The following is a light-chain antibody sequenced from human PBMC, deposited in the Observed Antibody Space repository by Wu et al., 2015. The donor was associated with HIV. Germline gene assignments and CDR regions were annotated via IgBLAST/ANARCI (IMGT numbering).Light chain of an antibody. CDR2: AVS. V-gene: IGKV1-17*03. CDR1: QGISNY. Sequence: DIQMTQSPSAMSASVGDRVTITCRASQGISNYLAWFQQKPGKVPKRLIYAVSSLQSGVPSRFSGSGSGTEFTLTISSLQPEDFATYYYCLQHYTYPLTFGEGPRWRSN. CDR3: LQHYTYPLT. J-gene: IGKJ4*01.